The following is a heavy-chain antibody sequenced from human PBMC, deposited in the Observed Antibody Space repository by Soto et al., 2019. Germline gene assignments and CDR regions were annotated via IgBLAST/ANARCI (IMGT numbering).Heavy chain of an antibody. V-gene: IGHV3-74*03. Sequence: EVQLVESGGGLVQPGESLRLSCAASGLTFRSYWMHWVRQAPGKGLVWVSRINTDGSVAMYVDSVKGRFTISRHKTNNSLYLHTLSLRAEDPDVYDCVMDMQLLRLDSWGQGTLVTVS. CDR3: VMDMQLLRLDS. D-gene: IGHD2-2*03. CDR1: GLTFRSYW. J-gene: IGHJ4*02. CDR2: INTDGSVA.